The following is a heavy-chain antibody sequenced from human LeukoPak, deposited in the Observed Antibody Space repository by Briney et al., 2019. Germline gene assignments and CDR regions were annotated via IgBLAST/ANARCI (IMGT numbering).Heavy chain of an antibody. V-gene: IGHV4-59*05. CDR1: GFTFSSYSMN. J-gene: IGHJ4*02. CDR2: IYYSGST. D-gene: IGHD6-6*01. CDR3: ARVSSSSRPNFDY. Sequence: GSLRLSCAASGFTFSSYSMNWVRQAPGKGLEWIGSIYYSGSTYYNPSLKSRVTISVDTSKNQFSLKLSSVTAADTAVYYCARVSSSSRPNFDYWGQGTLVTVSS.